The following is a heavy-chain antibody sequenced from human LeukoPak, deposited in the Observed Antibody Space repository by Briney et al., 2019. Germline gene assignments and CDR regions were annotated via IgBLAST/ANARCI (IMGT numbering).Heavy chain of an antibody. Sequence: GESLKISCQTSGYNFPSHWIAWVRQIPGKGLEWMGMIYPGGSDVRYNPSFQGQVTISVDKTVKTAYLQWSSLRASDTARYYCAKAAEAFGVVTVGLYCFDSWGQGTLVTVSS. J-gene: IGHJ4*02. CDR1: GYNFPSHW. CDR3: AKAAEAFGVVTVGLYCFDS. D-gene: IGHD3-3*01. V-gene: IGHV5-51*01. CDR2: IYPGGSDV.